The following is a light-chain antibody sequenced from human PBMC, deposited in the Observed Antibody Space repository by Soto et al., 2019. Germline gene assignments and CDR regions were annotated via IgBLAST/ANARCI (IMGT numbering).Light chain of an antibody. CDR2: GES. J-gene: IGKJ2*01. CDR1: QSVSRSY. CDR3: QQYGSSPYT. V-gene: IGKV3-20*01. Sequence: IVLTQSPGTLSLSPGQRATLSCRARQSVSRSYLAWYQQKPGQATRLLIYGESRRATGIPDRFRGSGSGTDFSLNIRRLEPEDLAVYYCQQYGSSPYTFGQGTQREIK.